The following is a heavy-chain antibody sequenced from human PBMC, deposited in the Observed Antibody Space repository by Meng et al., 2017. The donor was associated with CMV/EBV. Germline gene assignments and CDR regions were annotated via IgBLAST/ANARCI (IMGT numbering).Heavy chain of an antibody. D-gene: IGHD3-22*01. CDR1: GFTFSSHG. V-gene: IGHV3-30*02. Sequence: GESLKISCAASGFTFSSHGMHWVRQAPGKGLEWVAFIRYDGSNKYYADSVKGRFTISRDNSKNTLYLQMNSLRAEDTAVYYCAKDRGYYDSSGYNPMGDYYGMDVWGQGTTVTV. CDR3: AKDRGYYDSSGYNPMGDYYGMDV. J-gene: IGHJ6*02. CDR2: IRYDGSNK.